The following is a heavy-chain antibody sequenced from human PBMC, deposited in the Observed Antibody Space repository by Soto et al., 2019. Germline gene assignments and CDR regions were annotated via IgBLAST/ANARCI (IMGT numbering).Heavy chain of an antibody. CDR2: INREGTVT. D-gene: IGHD1-1*01. Sequence: EVQLVESGGGLVQPGGSLRLSCAASGFTFSSYWMHWVRQAPGKGLVWVSRINREGTVTTYADSVRGRFTISRDNAKNTLYLQMNSLRVEDTATYYCAGALENPYFYYGLNVWGQGTTVTVSS. CDR3: AGALENPYFYYGLNV. V-gene: IGHV3-74*01. CDR1: GFTFSSYW. J-gene: IGHJ6*02.